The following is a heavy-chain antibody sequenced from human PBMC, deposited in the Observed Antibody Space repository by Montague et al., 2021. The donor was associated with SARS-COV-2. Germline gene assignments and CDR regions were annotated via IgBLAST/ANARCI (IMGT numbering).Heavy chain of an antibody. CDR2: ISSSGATI. CDR1: GFDFFNFD. Sequence: SLRLSCAASGFDFFNFDMAWVRQAPGRGLEWISDISSSGATILYXDSLKGRFPISRDNIQKPLYLQMNSLRAEDTAVYYCATNKYCTLHDCLHGRHYFDHWGQGTLVTVSS. J-gene: IGHJ4*02. CDR3: ATNKYCTLHDCLHGRHYFDH. D-gene: IGHD2-8*01. V-gene: IGHV3-48*03.